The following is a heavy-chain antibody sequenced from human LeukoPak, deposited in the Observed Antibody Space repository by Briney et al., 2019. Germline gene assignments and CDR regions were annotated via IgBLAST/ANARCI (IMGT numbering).Heavy chain of an antibody. J-gene: IGHJ4*02. V-gene: IGHV1-69*13. CDR3: ARDFSSGSSIDY. CDR2: IIPFFDVV. Sequence: EASVKVSCKASGYTFISYDISWVRQAPGQGLEWMGGIIPFFDVVSSAQRFQGRVTITADESTSTAYMELSSLRAEGTAVYYCARDFSSGSSIDYWGQGTLVTVSS. D-gene: IGHD1-26*01. CDR1: GYTFISYD.